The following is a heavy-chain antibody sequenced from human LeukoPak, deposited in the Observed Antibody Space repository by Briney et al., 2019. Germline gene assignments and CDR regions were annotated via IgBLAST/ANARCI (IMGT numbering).Heavy chain of an antibody. D-gene: IGHD5-18*01. CDR2: MSAYNGKT. Sequence: GASVKVSCKASGYSFTSYGFNWVQQAPGQGLEWMGLMSAYNGKTNYAHSLQGRVTVTADTSTSTAYMELRSLRSEDTAVYYCARGMGYSYGHPQGAFDIWGQGTMVTVSS. J-gene: IGHJ3*02. V-gene: IGHV1-18*01. CDR3: ARGMGYSYGHPQGAFDI. CDR1: GYSFTSYG.